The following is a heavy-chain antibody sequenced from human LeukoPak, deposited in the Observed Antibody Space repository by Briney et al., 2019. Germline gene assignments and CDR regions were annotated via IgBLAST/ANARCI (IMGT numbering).Heavy chain of an antibody. D-gene: IGHD6-6*01. J-gene: IGHJ4*02. CDR3: ARDWDSSSPFDY. CDR1: GYTFTGYY. V-gene: IGHV1-2*02. Sequence: ASVKVSCKASGYTFTGYYMHWVRQAPGQGLEWMGWINPNSGGTNYAQKFQGRVTMTRDTSISTAYMELSRLRSDDTAVYYCARDWDSSSPFDYWGQGTLVTASS. CDR2: INPNSGGT.